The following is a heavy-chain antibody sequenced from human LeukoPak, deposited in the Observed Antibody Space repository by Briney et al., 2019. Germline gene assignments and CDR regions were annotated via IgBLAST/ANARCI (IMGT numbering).Heavy chain of an antibody. CDR3: AKGRTDYYDSSGYYVTSPLDD. CDR2: ISGSGGST. V-gene: IGHV3-23*01. Sequence: GGSLRLSCAASGFTFRSYAMSWVRQAPGKGLEWVSDISGSGGSTYYADSVKGRFIISRDNSKNTLSLRMNSLRAEDTAVYYCAKGRTDYYDSSGYYVTSPLDDWGQGTLVTVSS. J-gene: IGHJ4*02. D-gene: IGHD3-22*01. CDR1: GFTFRSYA.